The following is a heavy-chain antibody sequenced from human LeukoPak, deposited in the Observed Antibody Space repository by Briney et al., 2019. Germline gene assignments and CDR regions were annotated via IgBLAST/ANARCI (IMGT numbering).Heavy chain of an antibody. CDR3: ARRISTRRGEECSSTSCYFDY. CDR1: GFSISSGYF. CDR2: IFHSGTT. Sequence: PSETLSLTCGVSGFSISSGYFWAWIRQPPGKGLEWIASIFHSGTTYFNPSLKSRVTISVDTSNNHFSLKLSSVTAADTAVYYCARRISTRRGEECSSTSCYFDYWGQGTLVTVSS. V-gene: IGHV4-38-2*01. D-gene: IGHD2-2*01. J-gene: IGHJ4*02.